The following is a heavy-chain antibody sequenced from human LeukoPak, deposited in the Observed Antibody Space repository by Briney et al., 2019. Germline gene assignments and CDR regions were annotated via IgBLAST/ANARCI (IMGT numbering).Heavy chain of an antibody. V-gene: IGHV4-59*01. J-gene: IGHJ5*02. CDR1: GGSISSYY. D-gene: IGHD6-19*01. CDR3: ARARTVAGTWFDP. Sequence: SETLSLTCTVSGGSISSYYWSWMRQPPGKGREWSGYIYYSGSTNYNPSLKRRVTISVDTSKNQFSLKLSSVTAADTAVYYCARARTVAGTWFDPWGQGTLVTVSS. CDR2: IYYSGST.